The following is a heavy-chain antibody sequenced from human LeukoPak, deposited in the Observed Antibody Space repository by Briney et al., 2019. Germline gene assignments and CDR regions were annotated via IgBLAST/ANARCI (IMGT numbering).Heavy chain of an antibody. CDR3: AIRYSGSYNDY. CDR1: GYRFTYYW. V-gene: IGHV5-51*01. CDR2: IYPGDSDT. Sequence: GGSLKISFKASGYRFTYYWIGWGRPMPGKGLEWMGIIYPGDSDTRYSPSFQGQVTMSADKSISTAYLQWSSLKASDTAMYYCAIRYSGSYNDYWGQGTLVTVSS. D-gene: IGHD1-26*01. J-gene: IGHJ4*02.